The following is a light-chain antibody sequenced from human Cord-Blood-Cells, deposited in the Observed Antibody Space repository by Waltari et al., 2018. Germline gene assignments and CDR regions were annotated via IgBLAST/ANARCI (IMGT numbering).Light chain of an antibody. Sequence: SYVLTQPPSVSVAPGKTARITRGGNNIGSKSVHWYKQKPGQAPVLVIYYDSDRPSGIPERFSGSNSGNTATLTISRVEAGDEADYYCQVWDSSSDHVVFGGGTKLTVL. V-gene: IGLV3-21*04. CDR2: YDS. CDR1: NIGSKS. CDR3: QVWDSSSDHVV. J-gene: IGLJ2*01.